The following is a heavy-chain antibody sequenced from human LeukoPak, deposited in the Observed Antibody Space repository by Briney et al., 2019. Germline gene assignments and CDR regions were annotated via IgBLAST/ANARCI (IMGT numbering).Heavy chain of an antibody. D-gene: IGHD6-19*01. Sequence: SETLSLTCTVSSGSINRYYWSWIRQPPGKGLDWIGYIYYTGSTYYNPSLKSRVTISVDTSKNQFSLKLNSVTAADTAVYYCARKSVAVRDAFDIWGQGTMVTVSS. V-gene: IGHV4-59*01. CDR2: IYYTGST. CDR1: SGSINRYY. CDR3: ARKSVAVRDAFDI. J-gene: IGHJ3*02.